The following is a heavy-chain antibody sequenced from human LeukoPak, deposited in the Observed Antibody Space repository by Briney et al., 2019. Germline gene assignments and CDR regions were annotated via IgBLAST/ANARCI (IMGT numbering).Heavy chain of an antibody. CDR2: INPSGDST. J-gene: IGHJ4*02. CDR3: AFSSRGSPDY. V-gene: IGHV1-46*01. CDR1: GYTFTSYY. D-gene: IGHD1-26*01. Sequence: ASVKVSCKASGYTFTSYYMHWVRQAPGQGLEWMGIINPSGDSTSYAQKFQGRVTMTRDTSTSTVYMELSSLKSEDTAVYYCAFSSRGSPDYWGQGTLVTVSS.